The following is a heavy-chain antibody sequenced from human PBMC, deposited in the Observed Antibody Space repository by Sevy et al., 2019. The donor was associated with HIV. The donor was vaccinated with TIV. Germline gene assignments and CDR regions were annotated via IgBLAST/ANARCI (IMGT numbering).Heavy chain of an antibody. V-gene: IGHV3-48*02. Sequence: GGSLRLSCAASGFTFSSYSMNWVRQAPGKGLEWVSYISSSSSTIYYADSVKGRFTISRDNAKNSLYLQMNSLRDEDTAVYYCARGVNYYDSSGSVDYWAREPWSPSPQ. D-gene: IGHD3-22*01. CDR2: ISSSSSTI. CDR3: ARGVNYYDSSGSVDY. CDR1: GFTFSSYS. J-gene: IGHJ4*02.